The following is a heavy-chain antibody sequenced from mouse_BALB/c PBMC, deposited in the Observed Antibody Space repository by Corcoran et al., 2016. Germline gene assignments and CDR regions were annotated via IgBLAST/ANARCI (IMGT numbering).Heavy chain of an antibody. CDR3: GRGGTYGNCWFDY. D-gene: IGHD2-1*01. CDR2: INTHSGVP. J-gene: IGHJ3*01. V-gene: IGHV9-4*02. Sequence: QIQLVQSGPELKKPGETVRISCKASGYTFTTAGMQWVQKMPGKGLKWIGWINTHSGVPKYAEDFKGRFAFSLETSASTAYLQISNLKNEDTATYFCGRGGTYGNCWFDYWGQGTLVTVSA. CDR1: GYTFTTAG.